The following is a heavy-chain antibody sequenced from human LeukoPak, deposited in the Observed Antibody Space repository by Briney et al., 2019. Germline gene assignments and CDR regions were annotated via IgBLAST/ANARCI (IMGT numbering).Heavy chain of an antibody. CDR1: GDSVSSNSAA. V-gene: IGHV6-1*01. D-gene: IGHD6-19*01. Sequence: SQTLSLTCAISGDSVSSNSAAWNWIRQSPSRGLEWLGRTYYRSKWYNDYAVSVKSRITINPDTSKNQFSLQLNSVTPEYTAAYYCARDKYSSGWYWYDYWGQGTLVTVSS. CDR3: ARDKYSSGWYWYDY. J-gene: IGHJ4*02. CDR2: TYYRSKWYN.